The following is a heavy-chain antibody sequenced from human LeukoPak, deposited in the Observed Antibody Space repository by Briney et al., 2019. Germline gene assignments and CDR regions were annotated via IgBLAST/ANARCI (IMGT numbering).Heavy chain of an antibody. CDR1: GFTFSSYW. Sequence: GGSLRLSCAASGFTFSSYWMSWVRQAPGKGLEWVSAISGSGGSTYYADSVKGRFTISRDNSKNTLYLQMNSLRAEDTAVYYCANGGSYSNYYYMDVWGKGTTVTVSS. V-gene: IGHV3-23*01. J-gene: IGHJ6*03. CDR2: ISGSGGST. CDR3: ANGGSYSNYYYMDV. D-gene: IGHD1-26*01.